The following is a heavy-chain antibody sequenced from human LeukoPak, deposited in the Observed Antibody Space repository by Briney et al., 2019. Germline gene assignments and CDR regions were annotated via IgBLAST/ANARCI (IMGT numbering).Heavy chain of an antibody. CDR3: ARGWPTTGTHPLDY. J-gene: IGHJ4*02. CDR1: GGSISSYY. D-gene: IGHD1-1*01. V-gene: IGHV4-59*01. CDR2: IYYSGST. Sequence: SETLSLTCTVSGGSISSYYWSWIRQPPGKGLEWIGYIYYSGSTNYNPSLKSRVTISVDTSKNQFSLKLSSVTAADTAVYYCARGWPTTGTHPLDYWGQGTLVTVSS.